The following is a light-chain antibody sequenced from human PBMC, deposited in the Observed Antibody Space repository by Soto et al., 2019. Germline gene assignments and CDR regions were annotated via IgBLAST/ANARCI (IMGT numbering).Light chain of an antibody. Sequence: EIVMTQSPATLSVSPGERVTLSRRASQSVYSNLAWYQQKPGQAPRLLIHGSFTRATGIPARFSGSGSGTEFTLTISSLQSEDFAVYYCQQFSQWPLSFGGGTKVEIK. J-gene: IGKJ4*01. CDR2: GSF. CDR3: QQFSQWPLS. CDR1: QSVYSN. V-gene: IGKV3-15*01.